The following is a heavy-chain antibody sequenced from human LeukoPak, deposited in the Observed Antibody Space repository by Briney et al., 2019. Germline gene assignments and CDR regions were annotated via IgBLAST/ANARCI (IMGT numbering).Heavy chain of an antibody. CDR3: ASMTQGSGYYHGAFDI. D-gene: IGHD3-3*01. Sequence: GRSLRLSCTVSGFTFSDYAMTWVRQAPGKGLEWVGFIRSKTYGGTTEYAASVKGRFTISTDDSKSIAYLQMNSLKTEDTAVYYCASMTQGSGYYHGAFDIWGQGTMVTVSS. J-gene: IGHJ3*02. V-gene: IGHV3-49*04. CDR2: IRSKTYGGTT. CDR1: GFTFSDYA.